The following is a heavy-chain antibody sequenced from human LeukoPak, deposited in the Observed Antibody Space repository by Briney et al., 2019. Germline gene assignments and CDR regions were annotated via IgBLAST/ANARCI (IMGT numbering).Heavy chain of an antibody. J-gene: IGHJ6*03. CDR3: ARCVTTDYYYYMDA. V-gene: IGHV4-34*01. Sequence: PSETLSLTCAVYGGSFSGYYWSWIRQPPGKGLEWIGEINHSGSTNYNPSLKSRVTISVDTSKNQFSLKLSSVTAADTAVYYCARCVTTDYYYYMDAWGKGTTVTVSS. CDR2: INHSGST. D-gene: IGHD4-11*01. CDR1: GGSFSGYY.